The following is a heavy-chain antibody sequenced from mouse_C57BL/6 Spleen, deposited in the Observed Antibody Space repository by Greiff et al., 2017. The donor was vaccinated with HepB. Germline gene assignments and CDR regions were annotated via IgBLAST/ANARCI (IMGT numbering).Heavy chain of an antibody. CDR3: ARGHSNPFDY. CDR1: GYTFTSYW. CDR2: IDPSDSET. J-gene: IGHJ2*01. V-gene: IGHV1-52*01. Sequence: QVQLQQPGAELVRPGSSVKLSCKASGYTFTSYWMQWVKQRPIQGLEWIGNIDPSDSETHYNQKFKDKATLTVDKSSSTAYMQLSSLTSEDSAVYDCARGHSNPFDYWGQGTTLTVSS. D-gene: IGHD2-5*01.